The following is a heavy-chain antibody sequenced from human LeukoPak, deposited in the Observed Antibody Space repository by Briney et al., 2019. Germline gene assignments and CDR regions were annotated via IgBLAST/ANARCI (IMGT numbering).Heavy chain of an antibody. CDR3: AKDRYCTSSSCPIDY. V-gene: IGHV3-21*04. J-gene: IGHJ4*02. Sequence: GGSLRLSCAASGFTFSSYTMNWVRQAPGKGLEWVSSISSSRSYIYYADSVKGRFTISRDNAKKSLYLQMNSLRAEDTALYYCAKDRYCTSSSCPIDYWGRGTLVTVSS. CDR2: ISSSRSYI. CDR1: GFTFSSYT. D-gene: IGHD2-15*01.